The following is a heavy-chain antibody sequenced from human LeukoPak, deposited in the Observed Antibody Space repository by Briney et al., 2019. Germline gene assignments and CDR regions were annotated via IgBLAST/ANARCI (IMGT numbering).Heavy chain of an antibody. V-gene: IGHV1-69*05. Sequence: SVKVSCKASGGTFSSYAISWVRQAPGQGLEWIGGIIPIFGTANYAQKFQGRVTITTDKSTSTAYMELRSLRSERTAVYYGARGANYDILTGYSKHNWFDPWGQGTLVTVSS. D-gene: IGHD3-9*01. J-gene: IGHJ5*02. CDR1: GGTFSSYA. CDR3: ARGANYDILTGYSKHNWFDP. CDR2: IIPIFGTA.